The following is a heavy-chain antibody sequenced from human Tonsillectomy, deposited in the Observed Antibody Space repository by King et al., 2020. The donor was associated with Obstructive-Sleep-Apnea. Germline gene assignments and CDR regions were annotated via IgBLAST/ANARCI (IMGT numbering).Heavy chain of an antibody. Sequence: VQLQESGPGLVKPSETLSLTCTVSGGSISRYYWSWIRQPPGKGLELIGYIYYSGSTNYNPSLKSRVTISVDTSKNQFSLKLSSVIAADTAVYYCAKLFSWEPDYWGQGTLVTVSS. D-gene: IGHD1-26*01. J-gene: IGHJ4*02. CDR2: IYYSGST. CDR1: GGSISRYY. V-gene: IGHV4-59*08. CDR3: AKLFSWEPDY.